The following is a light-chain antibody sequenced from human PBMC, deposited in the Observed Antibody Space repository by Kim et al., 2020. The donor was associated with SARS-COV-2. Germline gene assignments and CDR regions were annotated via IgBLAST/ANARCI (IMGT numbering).Light chain of an antibody. CDR2: KAS. J-gene: IGKJ2*01. V-gene: IGKV1-5*03. Sequence: DIQMTQSPSTLSASVGDRVTITCRASQGINSWLAWYQQKPGKAPKLLIYKASSLETGVPSRFSGSGSGTEFTLTISSLQPDDFATYYCKDYSTYSRSFGQGTRLDIK. CDR3: KDYSTYSRS. CDR1: QGINSW.